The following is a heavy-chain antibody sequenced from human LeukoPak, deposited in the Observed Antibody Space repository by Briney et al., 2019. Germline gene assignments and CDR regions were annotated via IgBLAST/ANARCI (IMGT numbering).Heavy chain of an antibody. Sequence: GGSLRLSCAASGFTFSSYWMSWLRQAPGKGLEWVANIKQDGNEKYYVDSVKGRFTISRDNAKNSLYLQMNSLRAEDTAVYYCARDGLASSGCPDYWGQGALVTVSS. CDR1: GFTFSSYW. V-gene: IGHV3-7*01. CDR2: IKQDGNEK. CDR3: ARDGLASSGCPDY. D-gene: IGHD6-25*01. J-gene: IGHJ4*02.